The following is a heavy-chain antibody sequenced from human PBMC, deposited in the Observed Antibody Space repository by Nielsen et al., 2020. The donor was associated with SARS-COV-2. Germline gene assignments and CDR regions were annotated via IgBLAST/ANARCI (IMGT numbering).Heavy chain of an antibody. J-gene: IGHJ6*02. V-gene: IGHV1-46*01. D-gene: IGHD4-17*01. CDR1: GYTFTNYY. CDR3: ARDDTVTMYYYSYYGMDV. Sequence: APVKVSCKASGYTFTNYYMHWVRQAPGQGLEWMGIINTSDGSTTYAQKFQGRVTMTRDTSTRTVYMELRSLRSEDTAVYYCARDDTVTMYYYSYYGMDVWGQGTTVTVSS. CDR2: INTSDGST.